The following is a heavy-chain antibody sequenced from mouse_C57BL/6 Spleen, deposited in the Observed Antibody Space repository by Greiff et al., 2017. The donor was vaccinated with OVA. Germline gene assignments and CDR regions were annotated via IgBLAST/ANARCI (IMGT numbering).Heavy chain of an antibody. CDR2: IDPETGGT. CDR3: TRDYSKFSRYFDV. V-gene: IGHV1-15*01. D-gene: IGHD2-5*01. Sequence: VKLVESGAELVRPGASVTLSCKASGYTFTDYEMHWVKQTPVHGLEWIGAIDPETGGTAYNQKFKGKAILTADKSSSTAYMELRSLTSEDSAVYYCTRDYSKFSRYFDVWGTGTTVTVSS. CDR1: GYTFTDYE. J-gene: IGHJ1*03.